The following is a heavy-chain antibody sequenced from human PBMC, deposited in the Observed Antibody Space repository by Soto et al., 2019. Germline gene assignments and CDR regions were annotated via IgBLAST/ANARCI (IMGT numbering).Heavy chain of an antibody. CDR2: IIPIFGTA. Sequence: QVQLVQSGAEVKKPGSSVKVSCKASGGTFSSYAISWVRQAPGQGLEWMGGIIPIFGTANYAQKFQGRVTITADESTSTAYMELSSLRSEDTAVYYCARASTWIGFWHYYYYGMDVWGQGTTVTVSS. CDR3: ARASTWIGFWHYYYYGMDV. CDR1: GGTFSSYA. V-gene: IGHV1-69*12. D-gene: IGHD3-3*01. J-gene: IGHJ6*02.